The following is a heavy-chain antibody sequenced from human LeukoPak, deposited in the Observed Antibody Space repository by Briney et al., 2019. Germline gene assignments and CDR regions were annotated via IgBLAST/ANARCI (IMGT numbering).Heavy chain of an antibody. D-gene: IGHD3-22*01. CDR3: AREGYDSSGSYFDY. CDR1: GGSITSYY. V-gene: IGHV4-4*07. CDR2: IYITGST. J-gene: IGHJ4*02. Sequence: SETLSLTCTVSGGSITSYYWGWIRQSAGKGLEWIGRIYITGSTTYNPSLKSRVTMSLDTSKNQFSLKLSSVTAADTAVYYCAREGYDSSGSYFDYWGQGTLVTVSS.